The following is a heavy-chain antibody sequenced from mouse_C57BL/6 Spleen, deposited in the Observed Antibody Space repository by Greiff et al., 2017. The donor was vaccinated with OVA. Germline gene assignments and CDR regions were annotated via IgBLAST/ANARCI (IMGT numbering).Heavy chain of an antibody. Sequence: VQLQQSGPVLVKPGASVKMSCKASGYTFTDYYMNWVKQSHGKSLEWIGVINPYNGGTSYNQKFKGKATLTVDKSSSTAYMELNSLTSEDSAVDYCARDSLYGYYFAYWGQGTLVTGSA. CDR2: INPYNGGT. CDR1: GYTFTDYY. J-gene: IGHJ3*01. D-gene: IGHD2-12*01. V-gene: IGHV1-19*01. CDR3: ARDSLYGYYFAY.